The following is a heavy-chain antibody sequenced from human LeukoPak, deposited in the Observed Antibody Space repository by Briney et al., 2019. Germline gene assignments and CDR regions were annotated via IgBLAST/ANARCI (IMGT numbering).Heavy chain of an antibody. J-gene: IGHJ4*02. V-gene: IGHV4-38-2*02. CDR2: LYHSGNS. Sequence: SETLSLTCTVSGGSISSYYWSWIRQPPGKGLEWIGSLYHSGNSYYNPSLKSRATISVDTSKNHFSLKLRSVTAADTAVYYCARAETYSSDWYDPFFDYWGQGTLVTVSS. CDR3: ARAETYSSDWYDPFFDY. D-gene: IGHD6-19*01. CDR1: GGSISSYY.